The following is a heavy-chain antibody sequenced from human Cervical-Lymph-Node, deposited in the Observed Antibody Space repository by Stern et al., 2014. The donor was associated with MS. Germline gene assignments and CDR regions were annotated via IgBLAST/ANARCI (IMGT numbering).Heavy chain of an antibody. Sequence: EVQLVQSGAEVREPGESLTISCKGSGYNFTNYWIGWVRQPPGKGLQWMGIIYPGDSFVTYSPSFQGQVNISVDKSFNTAYLQWSGLKATDTAMYYCARGHGGAPPYFDFWGQGTLVTV. CDR1: GYNFTNYW. D-gene: IGHD3-16*01. V-gene: IGHV5-51*01. CDR3: ARGHGGAPPYFDF. J-gene: IGHJ4*02. CDR2: IYPGDSFV.